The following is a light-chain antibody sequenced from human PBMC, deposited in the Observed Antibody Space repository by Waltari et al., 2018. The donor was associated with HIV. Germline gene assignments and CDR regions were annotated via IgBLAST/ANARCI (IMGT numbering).Light chain of an antibody. Sequence: SSALTQHPAVSVALGQTVRLTFPGADLTTSYADWYPPMPGPAPTLVIYDKNDRPSGIPDRFSGSSSGDTASLTITGAQAEDEADYYCNSRDSSGNHLFGTGTTVTVL. CDR2: DKN. CDR1: DLTTSY. V-gene: IGLV3-19*01. J-gene: IGLJ1*01. CDR3: NSRDSSGNHL.